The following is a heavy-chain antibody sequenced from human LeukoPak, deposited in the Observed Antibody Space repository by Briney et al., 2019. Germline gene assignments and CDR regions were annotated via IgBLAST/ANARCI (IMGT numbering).Heavy chain of an antibody. V-gene: IGHV4-59*01. CDR2: ISYSGST. CDR1: GGSISSYY. CDR3: ARSRPYYDGSGYYPYCFDS. D-gene: IGHD3-22*01. Sequence: PSETLSLTCTVSGGSISSYYWSWIRQPPGKGLEWIAYISYSGSTNYNPSLKSRVTISVDTSKNQFSLKLSSVTAADTAVYYCARSRPYYDGSGYYPYCFDSWGQGTLATVSS. J-gene: IGHJ4*02.